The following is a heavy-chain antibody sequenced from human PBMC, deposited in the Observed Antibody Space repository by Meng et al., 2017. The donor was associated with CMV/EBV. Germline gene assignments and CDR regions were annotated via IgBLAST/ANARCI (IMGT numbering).Heavy chain of an antibody. J-gene: IGHJ6*02. V-gene: IGHV3-48*04. D-gene: IGHD3-22*01. CDR1: GFTFSSYS. CDR2: ISSSSSTI. CDR3: ARWGFYYDSSGYYYDYYYYYGVDV. Sequence: GESLKISCAASGFTFSSYSMNWVRQAPGKGLEWVSYISSSSSTIYYADSVKGRFTISRDNAKNSLYLQMNSLRAEDTAVYYCARWGFYYDSSGYYYDYYYYYGVDVWGQGTTVTVSS.